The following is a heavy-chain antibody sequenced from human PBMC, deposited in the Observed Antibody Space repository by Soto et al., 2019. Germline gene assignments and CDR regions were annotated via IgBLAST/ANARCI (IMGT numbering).Heavy chain of an antibody. D-gene: IGHD5-12*01. CDR1: GYSFTSYW. J-gene: IGHJ6*02. CDR2: IYPGDSDT. V-gene: IGHV5-51*01. Sequence: PGESLKISCKGSGYSFTSYWIGWVRQMPGKGLEWMGIIYPGDSDTRYSPSFQGQVTISADKSINTAYLQWSSLKASDTAMYYCARRKRGYSGYDAYYYYGMDVWGQGTTVTVSS. CDR3: ARRKRGYSGYDAYYYYGMDV.